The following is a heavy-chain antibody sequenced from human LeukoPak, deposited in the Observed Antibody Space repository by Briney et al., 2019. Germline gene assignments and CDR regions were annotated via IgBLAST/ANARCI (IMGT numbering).Heavy chain of an antibody. Sequence: SVKVSYKASGGTFSNYAISWVRQAPGRGLEWMGGIIPIFGTPNYAQKFQGRVTITTDESTSTAYMELSSLRSEDTTVYYCATPHGHLGYCSGGSCYLQLDYWGQGTLVTVSS. J-gene: IGHJ4*02. D-gene: IGHD2-15*01. CDR1: GGTFSNYA. V-gene: IGHV1-69*05. CDR3: ATPHGHLGYCSGGSCYLQLDY. CDR2: IIPIFGTP.